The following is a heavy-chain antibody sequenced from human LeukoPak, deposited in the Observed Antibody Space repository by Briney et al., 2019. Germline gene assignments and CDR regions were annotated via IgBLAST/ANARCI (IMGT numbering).Heavy chain of an antibody. Sequence: ASVKVSCKASGYTFTSYDINWVRQATGQGLEWMGWISPNSGGTNYAQKFQGWVTMTRDTPISTAYMELSRLRSDDTAVYYCALLEDGMDVWGQGTTVTVSS. CDR3: ALLEDGMDV. J-gene: IGHJ6*02. CDR1: GYTFTSYD. V-gene: IGHV1-2*04. CDR2: ISPNSGGT.